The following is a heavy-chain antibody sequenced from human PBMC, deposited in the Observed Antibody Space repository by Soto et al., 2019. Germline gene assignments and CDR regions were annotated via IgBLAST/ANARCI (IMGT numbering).Heavy chain of an antibody. V-gene: IGHV3-48*03. CDR2: ISSSGSPV. CDR1: GFTFSSYE. CDR3: VRSGGVYCITTRCYSPWFDP. Sequence: EVQLVESGGGLVQPGGSLRLSCEASGFTFSSYEMNWVRQAPGKGLEWVSSISSSGSPVNYADSVKGRFTISRDNAKNSMYLQMNSLRAEDTAVYYCVRSGGVYCITTRCYSPWFDPWGQGALVTVSS. J-gene: IGHJ5*02. D-gene: IGHD3-3*01.